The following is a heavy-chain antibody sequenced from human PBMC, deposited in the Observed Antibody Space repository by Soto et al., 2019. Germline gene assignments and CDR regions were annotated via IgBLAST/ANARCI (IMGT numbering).Heavy chain of an antibody. D-gene: IGHD3-22*01. J-gene: IGHJ2*01. CDR1: GYAFTSYS. V-gene: IGHV1-18*01. CDR2: ISTYNGYT. CDR3: ARDGGPFRDSSGYSDWYFDL. Sequence: VPLVQSGAEVKKPGASVKVSCKASGYAFTSYSITWVRQAPGQGLEWMGWISTYNGYTNYAQKLQGRVTMTTDTSTSTAYMELRSLRSDDTAMYYCARDGGPFRDSSGYSDWYFDLWGRGTLVTVSS.